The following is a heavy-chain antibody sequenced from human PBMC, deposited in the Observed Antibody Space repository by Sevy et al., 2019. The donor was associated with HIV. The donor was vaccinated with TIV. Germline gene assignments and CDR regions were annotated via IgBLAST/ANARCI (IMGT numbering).Heavy chain of an antibody. D-gene: IGHD5-12*01. V-gene: IGHV3-48*02. J-gene: IGHJ6*02. Sequence: GGSLRLSCVASGFTFSSYSMNWVRQAPGKGLEWVSYISSSSSTIYYADSVKGRFTISRDNAKNSLYLQMNSLRDEDTAVYYCAREMWLRLTHYGMDVWGQGTTVTVSS. CDR1: GFTFSSYS. CDR3: AREMWLRLTHYGMDV. CDR2: ISSSSSTI.